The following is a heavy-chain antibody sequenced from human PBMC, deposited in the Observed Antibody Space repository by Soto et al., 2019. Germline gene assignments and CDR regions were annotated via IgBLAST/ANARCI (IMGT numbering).Heavy chain of an antibody. CDR2: INHSGST. CDR1: GGSFSGYY. CDR3: ARGTAIGYCSSTSCYGAYYFDY. J-gene: IGHJ4*02. V-gene: IGHV4-34*01. D-gene: IGHD2-2*01. Sequence: TSETLSLTCAVYGGSFSGYYWSWIRQPPGKGLEWIGEINHSGSTNYNPSLKSRVTISVDTSKNQFSLKLSSVTAADTAVYYCARGTAIGYCSSTSCYGAYYFDYWGQGTLVTVSS.